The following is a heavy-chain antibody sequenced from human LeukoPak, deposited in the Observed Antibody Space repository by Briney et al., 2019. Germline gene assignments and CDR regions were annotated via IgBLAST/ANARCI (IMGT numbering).Heavy chain of an antibody. D-gene: IGHD6-13*01. CDR2: FDPEDGET. J-gene: IGHJ4*02. Sequence: GASVKVSCKVSGYTLTELSMHWVRQAPGKGLEWMGGFDPEDGETIYAQKFQGRVTMTKDTSTDTAYMELSSLRSEDTAVYYCAGIAAAGIGFDYWGQGTLVTVSS. CDR3: AGIAAAGIGFDY. V-gene: IGHV1-24*01. CDR1: GYTLTELS.